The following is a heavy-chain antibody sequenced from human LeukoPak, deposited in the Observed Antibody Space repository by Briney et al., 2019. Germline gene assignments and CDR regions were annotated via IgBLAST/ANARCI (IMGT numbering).Heavy chain of an antibody. Sequence: PGGSLRLSCAASGFTFSSYDMDWVRQATGKGLEWVSSIGTAGDTYYPGSVKGRFTISRENAKNSLYLQMNSLRAGDTAVYYCARVAVAGFDYWGQGTLVTVSS. CDR3: ARVAVAGFDY. CDR1: GFTFSSYD. D-gene: IGHD6-19*01. J-gene: IGHJ4*02. V-gene: IGHV3-13*01. CDR2: IGTAGDT.